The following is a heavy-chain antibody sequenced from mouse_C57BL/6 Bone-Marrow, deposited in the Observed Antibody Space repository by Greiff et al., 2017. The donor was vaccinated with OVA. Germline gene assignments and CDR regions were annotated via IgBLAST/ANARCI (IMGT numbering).Heavy chain of an antibody. D-gene: IGHD2-3*01. CDR2: ISSGGSYT. J-gene: IGHJ2*01. Sequence: EVHLVESGGDLVKPGGSLKLSCAASGFTFSSYGMSWVRQTPDKRLEWVATISSGGSYTYYPDSVKGRFTISRVNAKNTLYLQMSSLKSEDTAMYYCARSMIFDYWGQGTTLTVSS. V-gene: IGHV5-6*01. CDR1: GFTFSSYG. CDR3: ARSMIFDY.